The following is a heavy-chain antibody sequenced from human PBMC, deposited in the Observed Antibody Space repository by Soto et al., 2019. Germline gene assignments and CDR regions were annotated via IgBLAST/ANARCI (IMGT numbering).Heavy chain of an antibody. D-gene: IGHD1-26*01. CDR1: GGSISSGGYY. J-gene: IGHJ4*02. V-gene: IGHV4-31*03. CDR3: ARALGATPDFDF. Sequence: SETLSLTCTVSGGSISSGGYYWSWIRQHPGKGLEWIGFIYYSGPTYYNPSLKSRVSISVDTSKNQFSLKLRSVTAADTAVYYCARALGATPDFDFWGQGTLVTVSS. CDR2: IYYSGPT.